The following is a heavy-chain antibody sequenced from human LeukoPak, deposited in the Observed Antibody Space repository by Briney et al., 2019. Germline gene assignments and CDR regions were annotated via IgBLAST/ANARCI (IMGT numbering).Heavy chain of an antibody. CDR1: GASISSGTYY. D-gene: IGHD2/OR15-2a*01. CDR3: SLSMNGDAFDI. CDR2: IYYSGST. J-gene: IGHJ3*02. Sequence: SETLSLTCAVSGASISSGTYYWSWIRQPAGKGLEWIGYIYYSGSTNYNPSLKSRVTISVDTSKNQFSLKLSSVTAADTAVYYCSLSMNGDAFDIWGQGTMVTVSS. V-gene: IGHV4-61*10.